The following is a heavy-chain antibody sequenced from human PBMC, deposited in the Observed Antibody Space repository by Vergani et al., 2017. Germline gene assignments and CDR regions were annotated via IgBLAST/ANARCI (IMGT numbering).Heavy chain of an antibody. CDR3: AKDIAARPEGFDY. V-gene: IGHV3-48*03. CDR1: GFTFSSYE. CDR2: ISSSGSI. D-gene: IGHD6-6*01. J-gene: IGHJ4*02. Sequence: EVQLVESGGGLVQPGGSLRLSCAASGFTFSSYEMNWVRQAPGKGLEWVSYISSSGSIGYADSVKGRFTISRDNAKNSLYLQMNSLRAEDTALYYCAKDIAARPEGFDYWGQGTLVTVSS.